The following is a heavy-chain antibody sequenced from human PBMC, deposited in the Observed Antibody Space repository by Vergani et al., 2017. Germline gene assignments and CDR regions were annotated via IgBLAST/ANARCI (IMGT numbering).Heavy chain of an antibody. CDR3: ARDRGGRGSSYYYGMDV. CDR1: GFTFSSYW. D-gene: IGHD2-15*01. Sequence: EVQLVESGGGLVQPGGSLRLSCAASGFTFSSYWMSWVRQAPGKGLEWVANIKQDGSDKFYVDFVKGRFTVSRDNAKNSLYLQMNSLRAEDTAVYYCARDRGGRGSSYYYGMDVWGQGTTVTVSS. CDR2: IKQDGSDK. V-gene: IGHV3-7*01. J-gene: IGHJ6*02.